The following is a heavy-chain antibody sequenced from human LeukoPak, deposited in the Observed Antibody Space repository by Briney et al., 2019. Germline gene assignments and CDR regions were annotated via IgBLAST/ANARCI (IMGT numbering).Heavy chain of an antibody. D-gene: IGHD3-22*01. CDR2: ISGSGGGT. V-gene: IGHV3-23*01. CDR3: AKRGVVIRVILVGFHKEAYYFDS. CDR1: GITLSNYG. J-gene: IGHJ4*02. Sequence: GGSLRLSCEVSGITLSNYGMSWVRQAPGEGLEWVAGISGSGGGTNYADSVKGRFTISRDNPKNTLYLQMNSLRAEDTAVYFCAKRGVVIRVILVGFHKEAYYFDSWGQGALVTVSS.